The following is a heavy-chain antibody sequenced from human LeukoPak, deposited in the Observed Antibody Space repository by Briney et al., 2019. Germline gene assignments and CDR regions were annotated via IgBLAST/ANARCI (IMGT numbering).Heavy chain of an antibody. D-gene: IGHD6-13*01. J-gene: IGHJ4*02. CDR2: IIPIFGTA. Sequence: ASVKVSCKASGGTFSSYAISWVRQAPGQGLEWMGGIIPIFGTANYAQKFQGRVTITADESTSTAYMELSSLRSEDTAVYYGARVRSIAAQSAAIDYWGQGTLVTVSS. V-gene: IGHV1-69*01. CDR3: ARVRSIAAQSAAIDY. CDR1: GGTFSSYA.